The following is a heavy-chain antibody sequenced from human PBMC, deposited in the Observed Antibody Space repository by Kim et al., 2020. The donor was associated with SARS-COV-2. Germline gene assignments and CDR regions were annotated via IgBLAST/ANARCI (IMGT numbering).Heavy chain of an antibody. CDR2: IYYSGST. V-gene: IGHV4-59*01. CDR3: AREVSYRGGDCHPAGMDV. D-gene: IGHD2-21*02. Sequence: SETLSLTCTVSGGSISSYYWSWIRQPPGKGLEWIGYIYYSGSTNYNPSLKSRVTISVDTSKNQFSLKLSSVTAADTAVYYCAREVSYRGGDCHPAGMDVWGQGTTVTVSS. CDR1: GGSISSYY. J-gene: IGHJ6*02.